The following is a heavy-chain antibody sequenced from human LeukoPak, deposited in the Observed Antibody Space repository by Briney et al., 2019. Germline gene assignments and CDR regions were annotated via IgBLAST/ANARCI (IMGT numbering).Heavy chain of an antibody. CDR2: ISSSSSYI. CDR1: GFTFSSYS. CDR3: ASIAAAGRNNWFDP. D-gene: IGHD6-13*01. V-gene: IGHV3-21*01. Sequence: GGSLRLSCAASGFTFSSYSMNWVRQAPGKGLEWVSSISSSSSYIYYADSVKGRFTISRDNAKNTPYLQMNSLRAEDTAVYYCASIAAAGRNNWFDPWGQGTLVTVSS. J-gene: IGHJ5*02.